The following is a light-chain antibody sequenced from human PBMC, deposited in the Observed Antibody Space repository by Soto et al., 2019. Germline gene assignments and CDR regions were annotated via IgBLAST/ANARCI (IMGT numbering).Light chain of an antibody. Sequence: DIQMTQSPSSLAASVGDRVTITCRASQSLGTYLNWYQQKIGTAPKLLIYAASSLQSGVPSRCSGSGSGTDFTLTISSLQPADFATYFCQLSLTTPYIFGPGTKVEIK. CDR1: QSLGTY. CDR2: AAS. J-gene: IGKJ2*01. CDR3: QLSLTTPYI. V-gene: IGKV1-39*01.